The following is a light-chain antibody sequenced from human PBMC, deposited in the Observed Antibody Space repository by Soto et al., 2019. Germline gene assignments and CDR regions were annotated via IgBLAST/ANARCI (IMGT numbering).Light chain of an antibody. J-gene: IGKJ4*01. CDR3: QQDKDWPPLT. CDR1: QSVGSS. V-gene: IGKV3-15*01. CDR2: GAS. Sequence: EILMTQSPATVSVSPGERVTLSCWASQSVGSSLAWYQHKPGRPPRLLFYGASTRATGVPARFSGTGSETDFTLTISSLQSEDFAVYYCQQDKDWPPLTFGGGTKVEIK.